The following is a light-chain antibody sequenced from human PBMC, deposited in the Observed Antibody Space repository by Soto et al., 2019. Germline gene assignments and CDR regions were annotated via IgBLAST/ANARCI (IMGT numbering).Light chain of an antibody. J-gene: IGKJ1*01. V-gene: IGKV3-20*01. Sequence: TVMTQSPATLSVSPGERATLSCRASQSIRSYLAWYQQKPGQAPRLLIYGASNRATGIPDRFSGSGSGTDFTLTISRLEPEDFAVYYCQQYGSSGTFGQGTKVDIK. CDR3: QQYGSSGT. CDR1: QSIRSY. CDR2: GAS.